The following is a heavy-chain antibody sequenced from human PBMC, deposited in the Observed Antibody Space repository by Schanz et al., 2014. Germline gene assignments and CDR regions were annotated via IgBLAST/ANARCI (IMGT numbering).Heavy chain of an antibody. CDR3: AKDLLYGAPMPLNHLDY. Sequence: PGGSLRLSCAASGFTFSTYAMSWVRQAPGKGLEWVSTISASGGSTYYADSVKGRFTISRDNSKNTLYLQMNSLRAEDTAVYYCAKDLLYGAPMPLNHLDYWGQGTLVTVSS. V-gene: IGHV3-23*01. CDR2: ISASGGST. J-gene: IGHJ4*02. D-gene: IGHD2-2*01. CDR1: GFTFSTYA.